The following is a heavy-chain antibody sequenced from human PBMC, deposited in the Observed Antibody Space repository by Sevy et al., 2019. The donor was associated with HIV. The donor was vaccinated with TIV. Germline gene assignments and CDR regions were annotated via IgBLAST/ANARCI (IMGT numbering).Heavy chain of an antibody. Sequence: GGSLRLSCAASGFTFSNAWMSWVRQAPGKGLEWVGRIKSKTDGGTTDDATPMKCRFTISSDDSKNTLYLKMNSLKTEDTAVYYCTTVAQFTAFDIWGQGTMVTVSS. CDR1: GFTFSNAW. CDR2: IKSKTDGGTT. J-gene: IGHJ3*02. V-gene: IGHV3-15*01. CDR3: TTVAQFTAFDI.